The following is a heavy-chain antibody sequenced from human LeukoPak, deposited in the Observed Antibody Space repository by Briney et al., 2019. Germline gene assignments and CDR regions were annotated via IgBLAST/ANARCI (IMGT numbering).Heavy chain of an antibody. V-gene: IGHV3-48*03. CDR2: ITISGHTK. CDR3: ARGDPHADL. J-gene: IGHJ5*02. CDR1: GFDLSTYE. Sequence: GGSLRLSCAASGFDLSTYEMNWVRQAPGKGLEWIADITISGHTKNYADSVKGRFTISRDNARTSLYLQMNSLRLEDTGVYYCARGDPHADLWGQGTLVTVSS.